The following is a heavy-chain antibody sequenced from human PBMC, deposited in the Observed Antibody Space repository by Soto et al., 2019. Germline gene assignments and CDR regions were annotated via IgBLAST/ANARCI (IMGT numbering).Heavy chain of an antibody. J-gene: IGHJ5*02. Sequence: SETLSLTCTVSGASISNYYWTWIRQYPGKGLEWIGYIFYSGTTNYNPSLKSRATISVDTSKNQFSLKLSSVTAADTAVYYCARSVFPWGQGTLVTVSS. CDR1: GASISNYY. V-gene: IGHV4-59*12. CDR3: ARSVFP. CDR2: IFYSGTT.